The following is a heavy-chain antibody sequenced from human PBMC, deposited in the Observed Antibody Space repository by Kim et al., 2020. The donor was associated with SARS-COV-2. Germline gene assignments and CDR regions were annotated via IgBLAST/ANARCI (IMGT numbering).Heavy chain of an antibody. CDR2: IYYSGST. J-gene: IGHJ6*02. V-gene: IGHV4-39*01. CDR1: GGSITGSSYY. CDR3: ARHGSMATMIPYGMDV. D-gene: IGHD5-12*01. Sequence: SETLSLTCTVSGGSITGSSYYWGWIRQPPGKGLDLIGNIYYSGSTYYNPSLRSRVTISVDTSKNQFSLKLSSVSAADTAVYYCARHGSMATMIPYGMDVWGQGTTVTVSS.